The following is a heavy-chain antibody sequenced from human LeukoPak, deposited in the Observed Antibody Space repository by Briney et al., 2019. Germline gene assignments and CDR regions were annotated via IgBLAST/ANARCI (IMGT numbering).Heavy chain of an antibody. Sequence: GGSLRLSCAASGFTFSSYEMNWVRQAPGKGLEWVSYISSSGSTIYYADSVKGRFTISRDNAENSLYLQMNSLRAEDTAVYYCARGSPVAGNDYWGQGTLVTVSS. CDR3: ARGSPVAGNDY. V-gene: IGHV3-48*03. D-gene: IGHD6-19*01. J-gene: IGHJ4*02. CDR1: GFTFSSYE. CDR2: ISSSGSTI.